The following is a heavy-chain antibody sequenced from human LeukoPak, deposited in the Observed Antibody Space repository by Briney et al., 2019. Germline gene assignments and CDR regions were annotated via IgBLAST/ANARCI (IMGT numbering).Heavy chain of an antibody. V-gene: IGHV3-74*01. CDR2: INSDGSNT. D-gene: IGHD3-10*01. J-gene: IGHJ4*02. CDR3: SSSMLRGIGNY. Sequence: GGSLRLSCAASGFNFSTNWMHWVRQAPGKGLVWVSRINSDGSNTNYADSVEGRFTISRDNAKNTLYLQMNSLRAEDTAVYYCSSSMLRGIGNYWGQGTLVTVSS. CDR1: GFNFSTNW.